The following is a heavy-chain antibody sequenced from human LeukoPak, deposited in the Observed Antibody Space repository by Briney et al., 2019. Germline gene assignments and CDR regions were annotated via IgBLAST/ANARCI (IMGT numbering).Heavy chain of an antibody. CDR2: IYTSGST. CDR1: GGSISSYY. CDR3: AIRSRYYYDSSGYSNDAFDI. J-gene: IGHJ3*02. D-gene: IGHD3-22*01. Sequence: SETLSLTCTVSGGSISSYYWSWIRQPAGKGLEWIGRIYTSGSTNYNPSLKSRVTMSVDTSKNQFSLKLSSVTAADTAVYYCAIRSRYYYDSSGYSNDAFDIWGQGTMVTVSS. V-gene: IGHV4-4*07.